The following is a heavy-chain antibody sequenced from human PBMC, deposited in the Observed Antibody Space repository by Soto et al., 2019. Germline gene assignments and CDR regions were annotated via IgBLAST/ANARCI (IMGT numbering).Heavy chain of an antibody. D-gene: IGHD3-3*01. CDR3: ARAPYYDFWSGYRNNWFDP. Sequence: SETLSLTCTVSGGSISSGDYYWSWIRQPPGKGLLLIGYIYYSGSTYYNPSLKSRVTISVDTSKNQFFLKLSSVTAADTAVYYCARAPYYDFWSGYRNNWFDPWGQGTLVTVSS. J-gene: IGHJ5*02. CDR1: GGSISSGDYY. V-gene: IGHV4-30-4*01. CDR2: IYYSGST.